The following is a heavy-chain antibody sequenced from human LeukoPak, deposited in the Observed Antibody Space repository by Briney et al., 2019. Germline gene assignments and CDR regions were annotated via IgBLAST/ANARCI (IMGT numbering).Heavy chain of an antibody. CDR1: GGSISSSIYY. Sequence: PSETLSLTCSVSGGSISSSIYYWGWIRQPPGKGLEWIGSIYYSGSTYYNPSLKSRVTISVDTSKSQFSLNLSSVTAADTAVYYCARQDYCNYVAYFDYWGQGTLVTVSS. CDR3: ARQDYCNYVAYFDY. D-gene: IGHD4-11*01. CDR2: IYYSGST. J-gene: IGHJ4*02. V-gene: IGHV4-39*01.